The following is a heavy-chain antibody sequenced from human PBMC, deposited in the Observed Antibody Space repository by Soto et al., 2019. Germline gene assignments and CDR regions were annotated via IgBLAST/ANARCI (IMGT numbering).Heavy chain of an antibody. CDR3: AKSVYNWNDGFFDY. D-gene: IGHD1-1*01. Sequence: QVQLVESGGGVVQPGRSLRLSCAASGFTFSSYGMHWVRHAPGKGLEWVSVISYDGINKYYADSVKGRFTISRDNSKNTLYLQMNSLRAEDTAVYYCAKSVYNWNDGFFDYWGQGTLVTVSS. J-gene: IGHJ4*02. V-gene: IGHV3-30*18. CDR2: ISYDGINK. CDR1: GFTFSSYG.